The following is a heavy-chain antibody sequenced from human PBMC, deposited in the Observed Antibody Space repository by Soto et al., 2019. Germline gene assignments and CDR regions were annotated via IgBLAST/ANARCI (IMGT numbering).Heavy chain of an antibody. CDR1: GFTFSSYA. D-gene: IGHD1-7*01. V-gene: IGHV3-23*01. CDR2: ISGSGGST. CDR3: AKDRPSTGTTGYYYYGMDV. Sequence: GGSLRLSCAASGFTFSSYAMSWVRQAPGKGLEWVSAISGSGGSTYYADSVKGRFTISRDNSKNTLYLQMNSLRAEDTAVYYCAKDRPSTGTTGYYYYGMDVWGQGTTVTVSS. J-gene: IGHJ6*02.